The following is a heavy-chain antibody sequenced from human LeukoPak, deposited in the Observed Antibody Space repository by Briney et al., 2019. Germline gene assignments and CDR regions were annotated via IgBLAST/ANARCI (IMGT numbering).Heavy chain of an antibody. CDR3: ARVRGTAPVVVANYWYFDL. V-gene: IGHV4-59*01. D-gene: IGHD2-15*01. J-gene: IGHJ2*01. CDR2: IYYSGST. Sequence: SETLSLTCTVSGGSISSYYWSWIRQPPGKGLEWIGYIYYSGSTNYNPSLKSRVTISVDTSKNQFSLKLSSVTAADTAVYYCARVRGTAPVVVANYWYFDLWGRGTLVTVSS. CDR1: GGSISSYY.